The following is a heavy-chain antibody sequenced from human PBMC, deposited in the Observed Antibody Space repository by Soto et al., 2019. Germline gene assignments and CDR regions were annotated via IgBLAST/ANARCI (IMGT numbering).Heavy chain of an antibody. CDR1: GYTFTNYG. Sequence: QVQLVQSGAEVKKPGASVKVSCKASGYTFTNYGITWVRQAPGQGLEWMGWISAYNGNTNYAQKRQGRVTITTDTTTSTAYMELRSLRSDDTAVYYCASEITMILAGWFDPWGQGTLVTVSS. D-gene: IGHD3-22*01. V-gene: IGHV1-18*01. CDR2: ISAYNGNT. J-gene: IGHJ5*02. CDR3: ASEITMILAGWFDP.